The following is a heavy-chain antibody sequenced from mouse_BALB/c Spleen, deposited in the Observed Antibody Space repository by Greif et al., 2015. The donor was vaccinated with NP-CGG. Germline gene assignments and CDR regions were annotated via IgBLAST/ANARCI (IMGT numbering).Heavy chain of an antibody. J-gene: IGHJ4*01. CDR3: ARSDYERYYAMDY. CDR1: GDSITSGY. Sequence: EVQLVESGPSLVKPSQTLSLTCSVTGDSITSGYWNWIRKFPGNKLEYMGYISYSGSTYYNPSLKSRISITRDTSKNQYYLQLNSVTTEDTATYYCARSDYERYYAMDYWGQGTSVTVSS. CDR2: ISYSGST. V-gene: IGHV3-8*02. D-gene: IGHD2-4*01.